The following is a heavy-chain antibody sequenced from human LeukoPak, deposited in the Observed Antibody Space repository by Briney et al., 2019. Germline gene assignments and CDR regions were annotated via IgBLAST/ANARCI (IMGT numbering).Heavy chain of an antibody. CDR3: ARSTPHTFLS. CDR1: GFTFSRYW. CDR2: INQDGSEK. Sequence: GGSLRLSCAASGFTFSRYWMSWVRQAPGKGLEWVANINQDGSEKDYGDSGGGRFSISRDNAKNSLYLQMNSLTAEDTALYYCARSTPHTFLSWGPGTLVTVSS. V-gene: IGHV3-7*01. J-gene: IGHJ5*02. D-gene: IGHD2-2*01.